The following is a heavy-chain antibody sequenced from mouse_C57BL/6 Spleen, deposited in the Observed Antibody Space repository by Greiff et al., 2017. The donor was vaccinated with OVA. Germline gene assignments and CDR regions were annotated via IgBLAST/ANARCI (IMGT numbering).Heavy chain of an antibody. J-gene: IGHJ4*01. CDR1: GFSFNTYA. CDR3: VRHYSRYAMDD. Sequence: EVMLVESGGGLVQPKGSLKLSCAASGFSFNTYAMNWVRQAPGKGLEWVARIRSKSNNYATYYDDSVKDRFTISRDDSESMLYLQMNNLKTEDTAMYYCVRHYSRYAMDDWGQGTSVTVSS. CDR2: IRSKSNNYAT. D-gene: IGHD2-12*01. V-gene: IGHV10-1*01.